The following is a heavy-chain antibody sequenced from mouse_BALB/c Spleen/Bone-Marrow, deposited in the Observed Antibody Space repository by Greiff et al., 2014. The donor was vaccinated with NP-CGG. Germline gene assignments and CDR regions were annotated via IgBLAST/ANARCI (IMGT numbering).Heavy chain of an antibody. Sequence: DVKLQESGGGLVQPGGSLRLSCATSGFTFTDYYMSWVRQPPGKALEWLGFIRNKANGYTTEYSASVKGRFTIPRDNSQSILYLQMNTLRAEDSATYYCARDKNYGSYWYFDVWGAGTTVTVSS. V-gene: IGHV7-3*02. D-gene: IGHD2-1*01. CDR1: GFTFTDYY. CDR2: IRNKANGYTT. J-gene: IGHJ1*01. CDR3: ARDKNYGSYWYFDV.